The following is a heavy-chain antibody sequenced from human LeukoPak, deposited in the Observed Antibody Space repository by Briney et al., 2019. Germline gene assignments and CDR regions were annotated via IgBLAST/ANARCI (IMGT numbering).Heavy chain of an antibody. V-gene: IGHV4-34*01. CDR3: ASSHFWRRQFDY. Sequence: SETLSLTCAVYGGSFSGYYWSWIRQPPGKGLEWIGEINHSGSTNYNPSLKSRVTISVDTSRNQFSLKLSSVTAADTAVYYCASSHFWRRQFDYWGQGTLVTVPS. J-gene: IGHJ4*02. D-gene: IGHD3-3*02. CDR1: GGSFSGYY. CDR2: INHSGST.